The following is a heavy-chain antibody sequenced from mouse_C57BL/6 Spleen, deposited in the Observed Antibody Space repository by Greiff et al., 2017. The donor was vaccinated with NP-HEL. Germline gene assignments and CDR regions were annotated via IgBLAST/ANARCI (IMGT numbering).Heavy chain of an antibody. CDR3: AREGITTVVAPFAY. J-gene: IGHJ3*01. Sequence: EVQLQQSGPELVQPGASVKISCKASGYTFTDYYMNWVKQSHGKSLEWIGDINPNNGGTSYNQKFKGKATLTVDKSSSTAYMELRSLTSEDSAVYYCAREGITTVVAPFAYWGQGTLVTVSA. V-gene: IGHV1-26*01. D-gene: IGHD1-1*01. CDR1: GYTFTDYY. CDR2: INPNNGGT.